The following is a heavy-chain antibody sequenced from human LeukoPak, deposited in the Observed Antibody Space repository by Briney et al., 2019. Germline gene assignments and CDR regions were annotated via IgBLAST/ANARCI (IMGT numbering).Heavy chain of an antibody. J-gene: IGHJ6*02. CDR3: ARHLGSAYYYYGMDV. CDR2: IYYSGST. D-gene: IGHD3-16*01. V-gene: IGHV4-59*08. Sequence: SETLSLTCTVSGGSISSYYWSWIRQPPGKGLEWIGYIYYSGSTNYNPSLKSRVTISVDTSKNQFSLKLSSVTAADTAVYYCARHLGSAYYYYGMDVWGQGTTVTVSS. CDR1: GGSISSYY.